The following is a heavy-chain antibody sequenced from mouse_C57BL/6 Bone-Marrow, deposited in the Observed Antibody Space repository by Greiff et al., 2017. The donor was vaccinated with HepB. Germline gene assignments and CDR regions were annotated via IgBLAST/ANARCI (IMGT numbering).Heavy chain of an antibody. J-gene: IGHJ4*01. Sequence: QVQLKESGPGLVAPSQSLSITCTVSGFSLTSYGVHWVRQPPGKGLEWLVVIWSDGSTTYNSALKSSLSISKDNSKSQVFLKMNSLQTDDTAMYCCARHYGTLYAMDYWGQGTSVTVSS. CDR3: ARHYGTLYAMDY. CDR1: GFSLTSYG. CDR2: IWSDGST. D-gene: IGHD1-1*02. V-gene: IGHV2-6-1*01.